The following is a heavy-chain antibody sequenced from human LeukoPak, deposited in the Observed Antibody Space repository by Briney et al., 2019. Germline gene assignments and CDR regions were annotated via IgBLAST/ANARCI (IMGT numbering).Heavy chain of an antibody. J-gene: IGHJ4*02. CDR1: GYTFTGYY. Sequence: ASVKVSCKASGYTFTGYYMHWVRQAPGQELEWMGWINPNSGGTNYAQKFQGRVTMTRDTSISTAYMELSRLRSDDTAVYYCARAHDSSGYYFGYWGQRTLVTVSS. CDR2: INPNSGGT. D-gene: IGHD3-22*01. V-gene: IGHV1-2*02. CDR3: ARAHDSSGYYFGY.